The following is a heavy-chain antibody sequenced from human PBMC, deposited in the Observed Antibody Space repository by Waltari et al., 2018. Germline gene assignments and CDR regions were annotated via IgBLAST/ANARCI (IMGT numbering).Heavy chain of an antibody. CDR2: ISWNSGSI. CDR1: GFTFDDYA. Sequence: EVQLVESGGGLVQPGRSLRLSCAASGFTFDDYAMHWVRQAPGKGLGWVSGISWNSGSIGYADSVKGRFTISRDNAKNSLYLQMNSLRAEDTALYYCAKRIAVAGAFDYWGQGTLVTVSS. CDR3: AKRIAVAGAFDY. J-gene: IGHJ4*02. V-gene: IGHV3-9*01. D-gene: IGHD6-19*01.